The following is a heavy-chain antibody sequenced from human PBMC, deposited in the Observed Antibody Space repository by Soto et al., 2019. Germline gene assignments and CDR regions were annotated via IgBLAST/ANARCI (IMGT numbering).Heavy chain of an antibody. Sequence: ASVKVSCKASGYTFTSYYMHWVQQAPGQGLEWMGIINPSDGSTSYAQKFQGRVTMTRDTSTSTVYMELSSLRSEDTAVYYCARDIRGLGELYYYYGMDVWGQGTTVTVSS. CDR1: GYTFTSYY. CDR3: ARDIRGLGELYYYYGMDV. D-gene: IGHD3-16*01. CDR2: INPSDGST. V-gene: IGHV1-46*01. J-gene: IGHJ6*02.